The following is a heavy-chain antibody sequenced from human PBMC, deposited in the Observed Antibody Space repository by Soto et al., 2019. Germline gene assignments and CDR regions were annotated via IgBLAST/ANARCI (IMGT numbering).Heavy chain of an antibody. D-gene: IGHD5-18*01. CDR1: GCSFSSNP. Sequence: QVQLVPSGSEVKTPGSSVKVSCKATGCSFSSNPISWVRQAPGQGLEWMAGIIPIFATVHYAQKSQGRVTITADESTSTAYMELTSLRSEDTAVYFCARGGRGYSSAPRYYFDYWGQGTLVTVSS. CDR3: ARGGRGYSSAPRYYFDY. V-gene: IGHV1-69*01. CDR2: IIPIFATV. J-gene: IGHJ4*02.